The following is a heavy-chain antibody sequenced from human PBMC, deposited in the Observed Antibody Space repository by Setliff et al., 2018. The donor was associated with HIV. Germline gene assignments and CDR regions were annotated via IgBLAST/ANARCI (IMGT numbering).Heavy chain of an antibody. CDR2: VYTTGSA. J-gene: IGHJ4*02. CDR3: ARALAGGSGWNYFDL. Sequence: LSLTCTVSGASFIRSRYYWSWIRQPAGKGLEWIGHVYTTGSASYNPSLESRVTILEALSENQFSLNLDSVTAADTAVYFCARALAGGSGWNYFDLWGPGTLVTVSS. CDR1: GASFIRSRYY. V-gene: IGHV4-61*09. D-gene: IGHD6-19*01.